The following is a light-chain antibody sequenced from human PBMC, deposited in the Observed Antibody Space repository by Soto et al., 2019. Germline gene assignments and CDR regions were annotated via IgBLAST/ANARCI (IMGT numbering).Light chain of an antibody. V-gene: IGLV2-23*02. J-gene: IGLJ1*01. CDR2: EVT. CDR1: SSDVGSYNL. Sequence: QSVLTQPASVSGSPGQSITISCTGTSSDVGSYNLVSWYQQHPGKAPKLMIYEVTKRPSGVSNRFSGSKSGNTASLTISGLQAEDVADYYCCSYADSSTYLFGTGTKFTGL. CDR3: CSYADSSTYL.